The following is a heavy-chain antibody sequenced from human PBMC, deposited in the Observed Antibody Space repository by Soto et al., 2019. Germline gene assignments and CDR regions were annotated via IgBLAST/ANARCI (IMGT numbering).Heavy chain of an antibody. CDR2: IIPILGIA. CDR3: AIFWRRGGFDP. Sequence: SVKVSCKASGGTFSSYTISWVRQAPGQGLEWMGRIIPILGIANYAQKFQGRVTITADKSTSTAYMELSSLRSEDTAVYYCAIFWRRGGFDPWGQGTLVTVSS. V-gene: IGHV1-69*02. D-gene: IGHD3-9*01. CDR1: GGTFSSYT. J-gene: IGHJ5*02.